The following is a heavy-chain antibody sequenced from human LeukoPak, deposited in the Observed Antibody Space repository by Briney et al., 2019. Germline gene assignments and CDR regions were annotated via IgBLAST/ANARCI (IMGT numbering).Heavy chain of an antibody. J-gene: IGHJ4*02. D-gene: IGHD5-18*01. CDR3: ARVGGYSYGYFDY. Sequence: PSETLSLTCTVSGGSISSYYCSWIRQPPGKGLEWIGYIYYSGSTNYNPSLKSRVTISVDTSKNQFSLKLSSVTAADTAVYYCARVGGYSYGYFDYWGQGTLVTVSS. CDR2: IYYSGST. V-gene: IGHV4-59*01. CDR1: GGSISSYY.